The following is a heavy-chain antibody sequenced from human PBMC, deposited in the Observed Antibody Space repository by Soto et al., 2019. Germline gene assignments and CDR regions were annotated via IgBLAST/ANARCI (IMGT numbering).Heavy chain of an antibody. Sequence: PSETLSLTCAVYGGSFSGYYWSWIRQPPGKGLEWIGEINHSGSTNYNPSLKSRVTISVDTSKNQFSLKLSSVTAADTAVYYCARASVVVTAIYAYYYYGMDVWGQGTTVTVSS. D-gene: IGHD2-21*02. CDR3: ARASVVVTAIYAYYYYGMDV. V-gene: IGHV4-34*01. CDR1: GGSFSGYY. J-gene: IGHJ6*02. CDR2: INHSGST.